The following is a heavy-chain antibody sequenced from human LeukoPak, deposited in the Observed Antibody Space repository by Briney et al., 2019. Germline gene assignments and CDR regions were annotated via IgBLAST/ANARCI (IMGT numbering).Heavy chain of an antibody. J-gene: IGHJ4*02. CDR2: ISGSGGST. CDR3: AKGRYGSGSYDIQFDY. D-gene: IGHD3-10*01. V-gene: IGHV3-23*01. CDR1: GFTFSSYV. Sequence: PGGSLRLSCAASGFTFSSYVMSWVRQAPEKGLEWVSSISGSGGSTYHADSVKGRFTISRDNSKNTLYLQMNSLRAEDTAVYYCAKGRYGSGSYDIQFDYWGQGTLVTVSS.